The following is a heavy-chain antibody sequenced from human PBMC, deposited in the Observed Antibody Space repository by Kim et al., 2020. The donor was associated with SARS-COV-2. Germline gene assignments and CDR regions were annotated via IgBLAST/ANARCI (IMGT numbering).Heavy chain of an antibody. CDR3: ARVTGDYGDYVMDV. J-gene: IGHJ6*02. V-gene: IGHV3-11*05. D-gene: IGHD4-17*01. Sequence: AASGKRRFTLSRDNAKNSRYLQMTSLRAEDTAVYYCARVTGDYGDYVMDVWGQGTTVTVSS.